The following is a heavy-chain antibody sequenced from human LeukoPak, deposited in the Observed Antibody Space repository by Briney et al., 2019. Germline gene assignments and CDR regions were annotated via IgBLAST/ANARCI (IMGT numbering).Heavy chain of an antibody. J-gene: IGHJ4*02. V-gene: IGHV3-72*01. CDR3: IRGTASGRYIEY. D-gene: IGHD1-26*01. CDR2: SRNKANSYSI. Sequence: GGSLRLSCAASGFTLSDYYMDWVRQAPGQGLEWVARSRNKANSYSIAYAASVQGRFTISRDDSENSVYLQMHSLKTEDTAVYYCIRGTASGRYIEYWGQGSLVTVSS. CDR1: GFTLSDYY.